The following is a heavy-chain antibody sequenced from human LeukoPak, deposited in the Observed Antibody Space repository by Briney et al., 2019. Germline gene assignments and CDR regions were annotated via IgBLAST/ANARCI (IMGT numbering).Heavy chain of an antibody. D-gene: IGHD3-22*01. V-gene: IGHV3-23*01. Sequence: GGSLRLSCVASGFTFSSYAMSWFRQAPGKGLEWVSAISGSGDTTYYADSVKGRFTISRDNSKNTLYLQMNSLRAEDTAAYYCAKAMIVVVITAFGYWGQGTLVTVSS. CDR3: AKAMIVVVITAFGY. CDR2: ISGSGDTT. J-gene: IGHJ4*02. CDR1: GFTFSSYA.